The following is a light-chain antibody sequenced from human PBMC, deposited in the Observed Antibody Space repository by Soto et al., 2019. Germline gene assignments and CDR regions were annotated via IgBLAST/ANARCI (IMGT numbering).Light chain of an antibody. J-gene: IGKJ1*01. CDR1: QSLRDTY. Sequence: IVLTQSPGTLSLSPGERATLSCRASQSLRDTYLAWYQQKVGQAPRLLIYGASSGATGIPDRFSGTGSGTDFTLTITRLEPEDFAVYYCQHYGSSPGTFGQGTKVDIK. CDR2: GAS. V-gene: IGKV3-20*01. CDR3: QHYGSSPGT.